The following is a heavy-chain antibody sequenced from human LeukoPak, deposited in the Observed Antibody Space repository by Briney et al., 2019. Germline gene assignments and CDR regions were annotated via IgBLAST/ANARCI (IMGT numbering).Heavy chain of an antibody. D-gene: IGHD3-10*01. CDR1: GGSFSGDY. Sequence: SETLSLTCAVYGGSFSGDYWSWIRQPPGKGLEWIGEINHSGSTNYNPSLKSRVTISVDTSKNQFSLKLSSVTAADTAVYYCARDQGGSGNWGQGTLVTVSS. CDR3: ARDQGGSGN. CDR2: INHSGST. J-gene: IGHJ4*02. V-gene: IGHV4-34*01.